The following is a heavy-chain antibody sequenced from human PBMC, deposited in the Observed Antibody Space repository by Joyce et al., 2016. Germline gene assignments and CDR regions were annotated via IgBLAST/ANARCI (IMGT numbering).Heavy chain of an antibody. V-gene: IGHV3-30-3*01. Sequence: QVQLMESGGGVGKPGRSLTLSCAAAGFSFSQFSMVWIRQAPGKGLEWAAVISSDGSNKYYADSAKGRFIISRDNSKNTLNLQMTGLRSDDTGVYYCARGTTVTRMGNWFDPWGQGTLVTVSS. CDR2: ISSDGSNK. CDR3: ARGTTVTRMGNWFDP. J-gene: IGHJ5*02. D-gene: IGHD4-17*01. CDR1: GFSFSQFS.